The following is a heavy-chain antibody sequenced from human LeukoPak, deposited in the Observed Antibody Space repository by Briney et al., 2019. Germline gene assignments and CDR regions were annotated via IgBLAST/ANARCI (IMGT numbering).Heavy chain of an antibody. CDR3: ARDRNYYDSSGFDI. J-gene: IGHJ3*02. V-gene: IGHV4-61*01. D-gene: IGHD3-22*01. Sequence: PSETLSLTCTVSGGSVSSGSYYWSWIRQPPGKGLEWIGYIYYSGSTNYNPSLKSRVTISVDTSKNQFSLKLSSVTAADTAVYYCARDRNYYDSSGFDIWGQGTMVTVSS. CDR1: GGSVSSGSYY. CDR2: IYYSGST.